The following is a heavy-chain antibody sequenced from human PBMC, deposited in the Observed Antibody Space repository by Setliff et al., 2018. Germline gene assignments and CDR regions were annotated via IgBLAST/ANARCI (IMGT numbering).Heavy chain of an antibody. CDR2: NNPSSGGT. CDR1: GYTFTAYY. J-gene: IGHJ4*02. V-gene: IGHV1-2*02. Sequence: GASVKVSCKASGYTFTAYYIHWVRQAPGQGLEWMGWNNPSSGGTKYAHKFQGRVTMTRDTSISTAYMELNRLASDETAIYYCARGTIDFWGQGSLVTVSS. CDR3: ARGTIDF.